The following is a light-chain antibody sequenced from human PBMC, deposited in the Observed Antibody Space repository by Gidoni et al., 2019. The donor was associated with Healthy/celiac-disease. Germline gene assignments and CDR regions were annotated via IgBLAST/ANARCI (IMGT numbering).Light chain of an antibody. Sequence: EIVLTQSPGTLSLSPGERATLSCRASQRVSRSYLAWYQQKPGQAPRLRIYGASRSATGIPDRFSGSGSGTDFTLTISRLEPEDFAVYYCQEYAVFGGGTKVEIK. V-gene: IGKV3-20*01. CDR2: GAS. CDR3: QEYAV. CDR1: QRVSRSY. J-gene: IGKJ4*01.